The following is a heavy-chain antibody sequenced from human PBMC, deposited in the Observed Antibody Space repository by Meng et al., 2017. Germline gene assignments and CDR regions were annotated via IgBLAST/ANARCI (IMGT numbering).Heavy chain of an antibody. CDR3: ARDIRTSYFDY. CDR1: VCTCNSYA. J-gene: IGHJ4*02. Sequence: QGELGRSGAELRHPRSSMTASSKASVCTCNSYALSWVRQAPGQGLEWMGWILHIFGTTNYAQKFQRIFTITANKSKRIALMQVSSLGSEDTVVYYCARDIRTSYFDYWGQGTLVTVSS. CDR2: ILHIFGTT. D-gene: IGHD3-10*01. V-gene: IGHV1-69*06.